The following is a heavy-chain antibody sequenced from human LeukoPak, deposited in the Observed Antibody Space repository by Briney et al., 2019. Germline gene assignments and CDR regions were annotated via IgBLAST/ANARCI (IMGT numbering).Heavy chain of an antibody. CDR3: ARDLDYYYGMDV. CDR1: GGSISNYY. V-gene: IGHV4-59*01. Sequence: SETLSLTCTVSGGSISNYYWSWIRQPPGKGLEWIGYIHYTGRTKYNPSLKSRVTISVDTSKKQFSLKQSSVTAADTAVYYCARDLDYYYGMDVWGQGTTVTVSS. D-gene: IGHD3-16*01. CDR2: IHYTGRT. J-gene: IGHJ6*02.